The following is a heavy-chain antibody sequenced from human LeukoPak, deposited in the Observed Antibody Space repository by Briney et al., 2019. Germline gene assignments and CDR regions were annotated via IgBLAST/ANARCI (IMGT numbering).Heavy chain of an antibody. CDR1: AFTLSNYW. CDR2: IREDGSEK. J-gene: IGHJ4*02. D-gene: IGHD6-6*01. CDR3: ARDEVGGPLKY. Sequence: GGSLRLSCVGSAFTLSNYWMSWVRQAPGKGLEWVANIREDGSEKKYVDSVKGRFTISRDNAKNSLDLQMSSLRVEDTAMYYCARDEVGGPLKYWGQGTLVTVSS. V-gene: IGHV3-7*01.